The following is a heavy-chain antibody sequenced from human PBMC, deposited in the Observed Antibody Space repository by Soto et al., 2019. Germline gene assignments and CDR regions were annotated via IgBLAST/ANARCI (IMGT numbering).Heavy chain of an antibody. CDR2: ISYNGSNK. V-gene: IGHV3-30*18. J-gene: IGHJ4*02. CDR1: GFTFSSYG. CDR3: AKAPTRWNLPIVAAAGIDY. Sequence: QVQLVESGGGVVQPGRSLRLSCAASGFTFSSYGMHWVRQAPGKGLEWVAVISYNGSNKYYADSVKGRFTISRDNSKNTLYLQMNSLRAEDTAVYYCAKAPTRWNLPIVAAAGIDYWGQGTLVTVSS. D-gene: IGHD6-13*01.